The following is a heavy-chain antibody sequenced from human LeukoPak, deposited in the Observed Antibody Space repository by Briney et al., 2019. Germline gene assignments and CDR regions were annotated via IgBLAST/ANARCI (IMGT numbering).Heavy chain of an antibody. D-gene: IGHD4-17*01. CDR3: ARVRTLRGSYYYYMDV. CDR2: ISAYNGNT. Sequence: ASVKVSCKASGYTFTSYGISWVRQAPGQGLEWMGRISAYNGNTNYAQKLQGRVTMTTDTSTSTAYMELRSLRSDDTAVYYCARVRTLRGSYYYYMDVWGKGTTVTVSS. CDR1: GYTFTSYG. V-gene: IGHV1-18*01. J-gene: IGHJ6*03.